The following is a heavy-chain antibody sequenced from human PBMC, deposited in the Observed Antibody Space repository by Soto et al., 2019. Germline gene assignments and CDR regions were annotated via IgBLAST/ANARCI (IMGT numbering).Heavy chain of an antibody. CDR1: ADTFSNYA. Sequence: GASVQVSCQASADTFSNYALSWVRQAPGQGLEWMGGIIPIFGRADYAQKFQGRVTITADKSTSTAYMDLSSLRSDDTAVYYCAVLVTTTPPAYWGQGTLVTVSS. CDR3: AVLVTTTPPAY. J-gene: IGHJ4*01. D-gene: IGHD5-12*01. V-gene: IGHV1-69*06. CDR2: IIPIFGRA.